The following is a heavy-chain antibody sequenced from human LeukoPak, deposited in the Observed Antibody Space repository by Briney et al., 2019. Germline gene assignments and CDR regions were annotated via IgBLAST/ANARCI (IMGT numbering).Heavy chain of an antibody. D-gene: IGHD5-12*01. CDR3: ARVSTSGYDNHFDY. J-gene: IGHJ4*02. CDR1: GGSISSGDYY. CDR2: IYYSGST. Sequence: SQTLSLTCTVSGGSISSGDYYWSWIRQPPGKGLEWIGYIYYSGSTYYNPSLKSRVTITVDTSKNQFSLKLSSVTAADTAVYYCARVSTSGYDNHFDYWGQGTLVTVSS. V-gene: IGHV4-30-4*01.